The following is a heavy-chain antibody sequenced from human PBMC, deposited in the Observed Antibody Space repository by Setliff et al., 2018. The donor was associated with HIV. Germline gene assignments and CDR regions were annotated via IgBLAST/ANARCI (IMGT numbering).Heavy chain of an antibody. V-gene: IGHV4-39*01. CDR3: ARGRAAFFWFDP. J-gene: IGHJ5*02. D-gene: IGHD3-3*02. Sequence: SETLSLTCTVSGDSISTGDYYWAWIRQSPEKGLEWIGSIFYTGSTFYSPSLKSRVTISVDTSRNQFSLFLNSVTATDAAVYYCARGRAAFFWFDPWGQGTLVTVSS. CDR2: IFYTGST. CDR1: GDSISTGDYY.